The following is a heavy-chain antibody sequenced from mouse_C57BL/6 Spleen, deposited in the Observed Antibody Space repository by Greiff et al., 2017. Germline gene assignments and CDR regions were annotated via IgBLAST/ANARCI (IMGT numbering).Heavy chain of an antibody. CDR2: ISYSGST. Sequence: EVQLQQSGPGMVKPSQSLSLTCTVTGYSITSGYDWHWIRHFPGNKLEWMGYISYSGSTNYNPSLKSRISITHDTSKNHFFLKLNSVTTEDTATYYCAVGDYDVFAYWGQGTLVTVSA. CDR1: GYSITSGYD. D-gene: IGHD2-4*01. CDR3: AVGDYDVFAY. V-gene: IGHV3-1*01. J-gene: IGHJ3*01.